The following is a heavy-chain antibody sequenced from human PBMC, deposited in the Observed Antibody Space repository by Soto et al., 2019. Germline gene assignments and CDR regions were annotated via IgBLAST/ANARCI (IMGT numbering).Heavy chain of an antibody. J-gene: IGHJ6*02. CDR1: GGTFSSYA. CDR2: ITSIFGAA. V-gene: IGHV1-69*13. CDR3: ARGGKERFRGSGMDV. Sequence: ASVKVSCKVSGGTFSSYAICWVRQAPGQGLEWLGEITSIFGAAMYAQKFQGRVTIIADEPATTAYMELSSLTSEDTAVYYCARGGKERFRGSGMDVWGQGTTVTVSS. D-gene: IGHD1-1*01.